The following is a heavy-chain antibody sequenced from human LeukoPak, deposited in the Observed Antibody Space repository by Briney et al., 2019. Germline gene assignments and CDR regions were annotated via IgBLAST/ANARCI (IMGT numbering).Heavy chain of an antibody. V-gene: IGHV1-69*01. CDR3: AKEGDTALVTGYFDL. CDR1: GGTFGSYV. CDR2: IIPIFGTA. D-gene: IGHD5-18*01. J-gene: IGHJ2*01. Sequence: GASVKVSCKASGGTFGSYVISWVRQAPGQGLDWMGGIIPIFGTAHYAQKFQGRLTITADESTSTVYMEMSSLRSEDTAMYYRAKEGDTALVTGYFDLWGRSTLVTVSS.